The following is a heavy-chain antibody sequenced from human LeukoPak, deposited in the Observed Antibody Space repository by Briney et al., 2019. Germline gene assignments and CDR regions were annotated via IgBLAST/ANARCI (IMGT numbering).Heavy chain of an antibody. Sequence: SQTLSLTCTVPGGSISSGDYYWSWIRQPPGKGLEWIGYIYYSGSTNYNPSLKSRVTISVDTSKNQFSLKLSSVTAADTAVYYCAGGGSRSIVVPLGPPELDPWGQGTLVTVSS. CDR1: GGSISSGDYY. D-gene: IGHD2-2*01. J-gene: IGHJ5*02. CDR3: AGGGSRSIVVPLGPPELDP. V-gene: IGHV4-61*08. CDR2: IYYSGST.